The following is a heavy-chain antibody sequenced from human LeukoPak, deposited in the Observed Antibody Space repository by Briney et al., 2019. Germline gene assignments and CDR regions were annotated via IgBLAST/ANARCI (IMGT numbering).Heavy chain of an antibody. CDR1: GFTFSRYA. D-gene: IGHD3-10*01. V-gene: IGHV3-64D*06. CDR2: ISSNGGST. CDR3: GEDGLGSYYTDYFDD. Sequence: GGSLRLSCAASGFTFSRYAMHWVRQAPGKGLEYVSAISSNGGSTYYADSVKGRFTISRDNSKNTLYLQMSSLRAEDTAVYYCGEDGLGSYYTDYFDDWGQGTLVTVSS. J-gene: IGHJ4*02.